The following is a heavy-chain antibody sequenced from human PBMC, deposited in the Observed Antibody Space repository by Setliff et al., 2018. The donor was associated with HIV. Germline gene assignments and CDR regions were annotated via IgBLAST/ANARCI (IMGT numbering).Heavy chain of an antibody. D-gene: IGHD3-10*01. CDR3: ARVAFYGPGSHDYFDH. CDR2: IYTSGST. V-gene: IGHV4-61*02. CDR1: GGSISRGSYY. Sequence: PSETLSLTCTVSGGSISRGSYYWSWIRQPAGKGLEWIGRIYTSGSTSYTPSLKSRVSISVDTSKNQSSLKLNSVTATDTAMYYCARVAFYGPGSHDYFDHWGHGILVTVSS. J-gene: IGHJ4*01.